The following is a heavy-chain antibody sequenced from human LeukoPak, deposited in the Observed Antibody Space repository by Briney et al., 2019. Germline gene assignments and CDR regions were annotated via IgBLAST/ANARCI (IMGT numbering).Heavy chain of an antibody. CDR2: IIPIFGTA. J-gene: IGHJ4*02. CDR1: GGTFSSYA. CDR3: ASPNYDFWSGYQYYFDY. D-gene: IGHD3-3*01. Sequence: SVKVSCKASGGTFSSYAISWVRQAPGQGLEWMGGIIPIFGTANYAQKFQGRVTITADKSTSTAYMELSSLRSEDTAVYYCASPNYDFWSGYQYYFDYWGQGTLVTVSS. V-gene: IGHV1-69*06.